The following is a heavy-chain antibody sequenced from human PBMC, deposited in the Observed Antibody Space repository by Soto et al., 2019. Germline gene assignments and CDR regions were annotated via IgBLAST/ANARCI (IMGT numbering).Heavy chain of an antibody. J-gene: IGHJ4*02. CDR3: ARGGRAYSSAPRYYFDY. V-gene: IGHV1-69*01. D-gene: IGHD5-18*01. Sequence: QVQLVQSGSEVKKPGSSVKVSCKASGGSFSSNPISWVRQAPGQGLEWMAGIIPIFATVHYAQKFQGRVTITADESTSTAYMELTSLRSEDTAVYVCARGGRAYSSAPRYYFDYWGQGTLVTVSS. CDR1: GGSFSSNP. CDR2: IIPIFATV.